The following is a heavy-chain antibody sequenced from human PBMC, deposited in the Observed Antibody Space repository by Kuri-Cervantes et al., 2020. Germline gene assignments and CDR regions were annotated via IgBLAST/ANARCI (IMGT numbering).Heavy chain of an antibody. CDR1: GYTFTSYG. CDR3: AGSYGDYLDPSSWGAFDI. D-gene: IGHD4-17*01. J-gene: IGHJ3*02. CDR2: ISAYNGNT. V-gene: IGHV1-18*01. Sequence: ASVKVSCKASGYTFTSYGISWVRQAPGQGLERMGWISAYNGNTNYAQKLQGRVTMTTDTSTSTAYMELRSLRSDDTAVYYCAGSYGDYLDPSSWGAFDIWGQGTMVTVSS.